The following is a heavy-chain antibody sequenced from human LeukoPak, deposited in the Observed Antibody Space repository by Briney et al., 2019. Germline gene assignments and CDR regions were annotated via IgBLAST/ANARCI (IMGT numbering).Heavy chain of an antibody. J-gene: IGHJ4*02. D-gene: IGHD3-10*01. V-gene: IGHV4-31*03. CDR1: GGSISSGGYY. CDR3: ARVNYGSATKEDY. CDR2: IYYSGSA. Sequence: SETLSLTCTVSGGSISSGGYYWSWIRQHPGKGLEWIGYIYYSGSAYYNPSLKSRVNISVDTSENQFSLKLSSVTAADTSVYYCARVNYGSATKEDYWGQGTLVTVSS.